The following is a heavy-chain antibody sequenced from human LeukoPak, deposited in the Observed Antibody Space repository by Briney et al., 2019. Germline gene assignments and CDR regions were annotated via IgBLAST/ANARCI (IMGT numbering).Heavy chain of an antibody. CDR1: GYTFTSYG. V-gene: IGHV1-18*01. CDR2: ISAYNGNT. D-gene: IGHD3-10*01. CDR3: ARGFQGVLWFDP. J-gene: IGHJ5*02. Sequence: ASVKVSCKTSGYTFTSYGISWVRQAPGQGPEWMGWISAYNGNTNYAQKLQGRVTMTTDTSTSTAYMELRSLRSDDTAVYYCARGFQGVLWFDPWGQGTLVTVSA.